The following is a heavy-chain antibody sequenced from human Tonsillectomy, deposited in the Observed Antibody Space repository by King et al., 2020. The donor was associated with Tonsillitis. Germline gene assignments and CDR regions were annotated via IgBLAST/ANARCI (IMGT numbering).Heavy chain of an antibody. J-gene: IGHJ4*02. V-gene: IGHV3-30*18. CDR1: GFFFNGYG. CDR3: AKEFGGNYFDY. CDR2: ISYDGSNK. D-gene: IGHD3-10*01. Sequence: VQLVESGGGVVQPGRSLRLSCAASGFFFNGYGMHWVRQAPGKGLEWVAVISYDGSNKYYADSVKGRFTISRDNSNNTLYLQMNSLRAEDTAVYYCAKEFGGNYFDYWGQGTLVTVPS.